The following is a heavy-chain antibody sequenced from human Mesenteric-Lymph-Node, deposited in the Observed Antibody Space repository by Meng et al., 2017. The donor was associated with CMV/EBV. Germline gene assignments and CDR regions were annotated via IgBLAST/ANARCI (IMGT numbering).Heavy chain of an antibody. J-gene: IGHJ4*02. CDR3: ARGIRGMDWGHALNDFDS. D-gene: IGHD3/OR15-3a*01. CDR1: STSSAA. Sequence: STSSAAWNWIRQSPSRGLEWLGRTYYRSKWYSDYAPFVGSRITINKDTSKNQFSLQLNSVTPEDTAVYYCARGIRGMDWGHALNDFDSWGQGTLVTVSS. CDR2: TYYRSKWYS. V-gene: IGHV6-1*01.